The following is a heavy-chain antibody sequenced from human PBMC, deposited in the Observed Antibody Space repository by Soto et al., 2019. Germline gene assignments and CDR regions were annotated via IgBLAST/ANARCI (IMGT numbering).Heavy chain of an antibody. J-gene: IGHJ2*01. CDR3: AQGPLIAARPMYFDL. CDR2: VSGSGGST. V-gene: IGHV3-23*01. Sequence: EVQMLESGGGLVQPGGSLRLSCAASGFTFSSYAMSWVRQAPGKGLEWVSAVSGSGGSTYHADSVKGRFTISRDNSKNTLYLQMNSLRADDTAVYYCAQGPLIAARPMYFDLWGRGTLVTVSS. D-gene: IGHD6-6*01. CDR1: GFTFSSYA.